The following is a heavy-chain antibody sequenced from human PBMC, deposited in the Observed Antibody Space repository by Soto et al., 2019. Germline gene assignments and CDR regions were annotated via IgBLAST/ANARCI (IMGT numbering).Heavy chain of an antibody. J-gene: IGHJ4*02. V-gene: IGHV4-34*01. CDR2: INHSGST. CDR1: GGSFSGYY. Sequence: SETLSLTCAVYGGSFSGYYWSWIRQPPGKGLEWIGEINHSGSTNYNPSLKSRVTISVDTSKNQFSLKLSSVTAADTAVYYCARGDYSSSAAFHYCGQGTVVTVSS. D-gene: IGHD6-6*01. CDR3: ARGDYSSSAAFHY.